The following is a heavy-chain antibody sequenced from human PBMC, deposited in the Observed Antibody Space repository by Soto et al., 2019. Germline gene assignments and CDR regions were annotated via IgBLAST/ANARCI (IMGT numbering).Heavy chain of an antibody. Sequence: PSETLSLTCTVSGGSVSSGSYYWSWIRQPPGKGLEWIGYIYYIGSTNYNPSLKSRVTISVDTYKNQFSLKLSSVTAADTAVYYFATFACSGGSCYYIRRTPNCDFDLWGRGNLVTVSS. CDR2: IYYIGST. D-gene: IGHD2-15*01. J-gene: IGHJ2*01. V-gene: IGHV4-61*01. CDR3: ATFACSGGSCYYIRRTPNCDFDL. CDR1: GGSVSSGSYY.